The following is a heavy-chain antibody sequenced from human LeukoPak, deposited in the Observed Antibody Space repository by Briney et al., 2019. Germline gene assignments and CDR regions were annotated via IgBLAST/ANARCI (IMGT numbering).Heavy chain of an antibody. CDR1: GGTFSSYA. CDR3: ARAAEPYCSGGSCFFTEDC. J-gene: IGHJ4*02. Sequence: SVKVSCKASGGTFSSYAISWVRQAPGQGLEWMGGIIPIFGTANYAQKFQGRVTITTDESTSTAYMELSSLRSEDTAVYYCARAAEPYCSGGSCFFTEDCWGQGTLVTVSS. V-gene: IGHV1-69*05. D-gene: IGHD2-15*01. CDR2: IIPIFGTA.